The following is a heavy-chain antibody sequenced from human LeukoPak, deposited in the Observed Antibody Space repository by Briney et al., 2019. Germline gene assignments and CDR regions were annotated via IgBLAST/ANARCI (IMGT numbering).Heavy chain of an antibody. J-gene: IGHJ4*02. Sequence: PGGSLILSCAASGFTFSTYAMNWVRQAPGKGLEWVSTISGSGGTPHYADSVKGRFTISRDNSKNTLHLQMNSLRAEDTAVYYCAKGGDLITYFDYWGQGTLVTVSS. D-gene: IGHD3-16*01. CDR2: ISGSGGTP. CDR3: AKGGDLITYFDY. V-gene: IGHV3-23*01. CDR1: GFTFSTYA.